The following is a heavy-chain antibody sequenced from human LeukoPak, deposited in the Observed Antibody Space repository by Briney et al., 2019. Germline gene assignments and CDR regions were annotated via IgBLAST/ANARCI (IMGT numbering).Heavy chain of an antibody. J-gene: IGHJ4*02. D-gene: IGHD3-10*01. CDR1: GFIFSNYA. CDR3: ARDGVLMNRKFYFDS. Sequence: GGSLRLSCAASGFIFSNYAMTWVRQAPGKGLEWVSTISGNGAGTYFADSVKGRFTISRDNSNNTLYLQMDSLRAEDTAVYFCARDGVLMNRKFYFDSWGQGTLVTVFS. V-gene: IGHV3-23*01. CDR2: ISGNGAGT.